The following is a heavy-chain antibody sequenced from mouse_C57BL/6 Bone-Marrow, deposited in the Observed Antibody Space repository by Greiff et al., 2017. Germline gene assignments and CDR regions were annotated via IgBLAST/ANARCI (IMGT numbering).Heavy chain of an antibody. CDR1: GYSITNGNHW. V-gene: IGHV3-4*01. J-gene: IGHJ1*03. CDR2: ISSSGST. D-gene: IGHD1-1*01. Sequence: EVKLMESGPALVKPSQTVSLTCTVTGYSITNGNHWWNWIRQVSGSKLEWIGYISSSGSTDSNPSLKSRISITRDTSKNQLFLQLNSVTTEDIATYYCARGLYYYGSRGYFDVWGTGTTVTVSS. CDR3: ARGLYYYGSRGYFDV.